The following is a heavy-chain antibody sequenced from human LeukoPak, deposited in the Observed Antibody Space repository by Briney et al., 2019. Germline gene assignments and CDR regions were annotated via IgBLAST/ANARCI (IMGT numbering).Heavy chain of an antibody. CDR1: GIAFRNYA. CDR2: ITGSGTTT. V-gene: IGHV3-23*01. Sequence: GGSLRLSCVASGIAFRNYAMTWVRQAPGKGLEWVSSITGSGTTTRYADSVKSRFTISRDNSVGTLYLQLNSLSAADTAVYYCGIDPNGDYIGAFDFWGQGTKVTASS. D-gene: IGHD4-17*01. J-gene: IGHJ3*01. CDR3: GIDPNGDYIGAFDF.